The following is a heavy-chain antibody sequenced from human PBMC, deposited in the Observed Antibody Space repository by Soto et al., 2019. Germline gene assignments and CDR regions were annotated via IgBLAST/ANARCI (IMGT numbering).Heavy chain of an antibody. CDR3: ARRGEIAAADDDYYYGMDV. J-gene: IGHJ6*02. CDR2: IDPSDSYT. Sequence: GESLKISCEGSGYSFTSYWISWVRQMPGKGREWMGRIDPSDSYTNYSPSFQGHVTISADKSISTAYLQWSSLKASDTAMYYCARRGEIAAADDDYYYGMDVWGQGTTVTVSS. CDR1: GYSFTSYW. V-gene: IGHV5-10-1*01. D-gene: IGHD6-13*01.